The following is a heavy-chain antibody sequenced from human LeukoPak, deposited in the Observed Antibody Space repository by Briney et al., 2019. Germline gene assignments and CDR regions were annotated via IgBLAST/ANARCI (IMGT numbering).Heavy chain of an antibody. V-gene: IGHV1-69*13. Sequence: SVKVSCKASGYTFTTYGITWVRQAPGQGLEWMGGIIPIFGTANYAQKFQGRVTITADESTSTAYMELSSLRSEDTAVYYCARGPITYDAFDIWGQGTMVTVSS. CDR3: ARGPITYDAFDI. D-gene: IGHD3-10*01. J-gene: IGHJ3*02. CDR2: IIPIFGTA. CDR1: GYTFTTYG.